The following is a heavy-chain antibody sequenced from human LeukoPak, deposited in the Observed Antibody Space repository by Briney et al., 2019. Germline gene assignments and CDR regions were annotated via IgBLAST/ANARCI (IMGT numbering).Heavy chain of an antibody. J-gene: IGHJ5*02. CDR1: GGSFSGYY. V-gene: IGHV4-34*01. CDR2: INHSGST. D-gene: IGHD2-15*01. CDR3: ARGFHIGYCSGGSCYVWFDP. Sequence: SETLSLTCAVYGGSFSGYYWSWIRQPPGKGLEWIGVINHSGSTNYNPSLKSRVTISVDTSKNQFSLKLSSVTAADTAVYYCARGFHIGYCSGGSCYVWFDPWGQGTLVTVSS.